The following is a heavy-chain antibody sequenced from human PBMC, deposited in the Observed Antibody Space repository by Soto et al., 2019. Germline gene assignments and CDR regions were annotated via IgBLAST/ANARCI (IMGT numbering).Heavy chain of an antibody. CDR1: GYTFTSYD. CDR3: ATGGYCSSTSCYNYYYYYGMDV. CDR2: MNPNSGNT. J-gene: IGHJ6*02. V-gene: IGHV1-8*01. Sequence: ASVKVSCKASGYTFTSYDINWVRQATGQVLEWMGWMNPNSGNTGYAQKFQGRVTMTRNTSISTAYMELSSLRSEDTAVYYCATGGYCSSTSCYNYYYYYGMDVWGQGTTVTVS. D-gene: IGHD2-2*01.